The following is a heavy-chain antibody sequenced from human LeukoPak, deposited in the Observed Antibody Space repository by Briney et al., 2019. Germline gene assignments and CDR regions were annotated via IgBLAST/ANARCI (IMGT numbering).Heavy chain of an antibody. CDR2: IRSDGGIK. CDR1: GFTVSSNY. D-gene: IGHD2-2*01. J-gene: IGHJ4*02. CDR3: AKDVPAAYFDY. V-gene: IGHV3-30*02. Sequence: GGSLRLSCVASGFTVSSNYMSWVRQAPGKGLEWVAFIRSDGGIKYYADSVKGRFTISRDNSKNTLYLQVNSLRAVDTAVYFCAKDVPAAYFDYWGQGTLVTVSS.